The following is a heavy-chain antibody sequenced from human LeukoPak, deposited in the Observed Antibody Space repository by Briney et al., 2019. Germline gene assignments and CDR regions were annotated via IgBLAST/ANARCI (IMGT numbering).Heavy chain of an antibody. CDR2: IYYGGST. CDR3: ARVAVGKQLAPTYYYYMDV. D-gene: IGHD6-19*01. J-gene: IGHJ6*03. Sequence: SETLSLTCTASGGSISSYYWSWIRQPPGKGLEWIGFIYYGGSTNYNPSLKSRVTISVDTSKNQFSLRLSSVTAADTAVYYCARVAVGKQLAPTYYYYMDVWGKGTTVTVSS. CDR1: GGSISSYY. V-gene: IGHV4-59*01.